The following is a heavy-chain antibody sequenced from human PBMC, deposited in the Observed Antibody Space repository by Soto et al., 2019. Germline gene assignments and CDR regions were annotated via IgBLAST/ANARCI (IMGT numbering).Heavy chain of an antibody. D-gene: IGHD2-21*01. CDR2: ISGSGGST. CDR3: AKVWWRYGWFDP. V-gene: IGHV3-23*01. CDR1: GFTFSSYA. Sequence: GGSLRLSCAASGFTFSSYATSWVRQAPGKGLEWVSAISGSGGSTYYADSVKGRFTISRDNSKNTLYLQMNSLRAEDTAVYYCAKVWWRYGWFDPWGQGTLVTVSS. J-gene: IGHJ5*02.